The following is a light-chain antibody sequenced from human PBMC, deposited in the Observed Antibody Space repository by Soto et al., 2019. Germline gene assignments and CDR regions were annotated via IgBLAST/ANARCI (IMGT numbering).Light chain of an antibody. J-gene: IGLJ2*01. CDR1: SSNIGSNP. CDR3: AAWDDSLNVL. Sequence: QSVLTQPPSASGTPGQRVTISCSGSSSNIGSNPVNWYQQLPGTAPKLLIYSDTQRSSGVPDRFSASKSDTSASLAISGLQSEDEADYFCAAWDDSLNVLFGGGTKVTVL. CDR2: SDT. V-gene: IGLV1-44*01.